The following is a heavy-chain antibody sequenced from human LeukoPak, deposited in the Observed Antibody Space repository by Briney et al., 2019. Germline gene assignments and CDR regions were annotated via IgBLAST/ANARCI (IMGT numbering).Heavy chain of an antibody. D-gene: IGHD3-10*01. J-gene: IGHJ4*02. CDR3: ATVAVIRGVTYFDY. CDR2: LFYSGST. V-gene: IGHV4-59*01. CDR1: GGSISSYY. Sequence: SSETLSLTCTVSGGSISSYYWSWIRQPPGKGLEWIAYLFYSGSTDYNTSLESRVTISVDTSKNQFSLKLRSVTAADTAVYYCATVAVIRGVTYFDYWGQGTLVTVSS.